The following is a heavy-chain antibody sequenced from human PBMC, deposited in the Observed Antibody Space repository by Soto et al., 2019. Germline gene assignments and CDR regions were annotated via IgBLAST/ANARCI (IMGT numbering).Heavy chain of an antibody. V-gene: IGHV4-31*03. CDR1: GDSIGTGGYY. D-gene: IGHD3-22*01. J-gene: IGHJ4*02. Sequence: QVQLQESGPGLVKPSQTLSLTCTVSGDSIGTGGYYWDWIRQHPGKGPEWIGYIHYSGNTYYNPSLKSRLTISLDTSKNQFSLPLSSVTAADTAVYYCATNHDDISGRTPLLFDSWGQGTLVTVSS. CDR2: IHYSGNT. CDR3: ATNHDDISGRTPLLFDS.